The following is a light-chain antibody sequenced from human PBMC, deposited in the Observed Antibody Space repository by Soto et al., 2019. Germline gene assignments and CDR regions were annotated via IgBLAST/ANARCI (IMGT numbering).Light chain of an antibody. J-gene: IGKJ4*01. CDR1: QGISSY. V-gene: IGKV1-9*01. CDR3: QQLNSYPFT. Sequence: DIQLTQSPSFLSASVGDRVTITCRASQGISSYLAWYQQKPGKAPKLLIFAASTLQSGVPSTFSGSGSGTEFTLTLSSLQPEDFATYYCQQLNSYPFTFGGGTKVEIK. CDR2: AAS.